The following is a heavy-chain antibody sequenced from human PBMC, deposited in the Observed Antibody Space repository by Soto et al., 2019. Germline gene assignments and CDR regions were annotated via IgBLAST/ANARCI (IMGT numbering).Heavy chain of an antibody. CDR3: ARRPYSSSWTSRAQREEWFDP. CDR1: GGSISSYY. D-gene: IGHD6-13*01. V-gene: IGHV4-59*01. J-gene: IGHJ5*02. Sequence: SETLSLTCTVSGGSISSYYWSWIRQPPGKGLEWIGYIYYSGSTNYNPSLKSRVTISVDTSKNQFSLKLSSVTAADTAVYYCARRPYSSSWTSRAQREEWFDPWGQGTLVTVSS. CDR2: IYYSGST.